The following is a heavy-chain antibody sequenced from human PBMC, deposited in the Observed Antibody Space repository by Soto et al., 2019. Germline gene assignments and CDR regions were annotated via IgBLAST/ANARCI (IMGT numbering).Heavy chain of an antibody. Sequence: QVQVVQSGAEVKKPGASVKVACKASGYSFDTFGMIWVRQAPGQGLEWMGWISIEKGDTNSAQKFQDRVTMTTDTSTSTAYMELRSLTSDDTAVYYCARCYCSVGSCFTCWHFDLWGRGTLVTVSS. J-gene: IGHJ2*01. CDR1: GYSFDTFG. D-gene: IGHD2-15*01. CDR2: ISIEKGDT. V-gene: IGHV1-18*01. CDR3: ARCYCSVGSCFTCWHFDL.